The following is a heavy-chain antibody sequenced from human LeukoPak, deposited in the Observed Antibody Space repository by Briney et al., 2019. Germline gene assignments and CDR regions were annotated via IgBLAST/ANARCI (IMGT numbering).Heavy chain of an antibody. CDR1: GFTFSTYE. V-gene: IGHV3-48*03. CDR3: AKGTITSWPTFDY. Sequence: GGSLRLSCAASGFTFSTYEMNWVRQAPGRGLEWVSYISSSGSSIRYADSVKGRFTISRDNAKNSLYLQMNSLRDEDTAVYYCAKGTITSWPTFDYWGQGTLVTVSS. CDR2: ISSSGSSI. D-gene: IGHD1/OR15-1a*01. J-gene: IGHJ4*02.